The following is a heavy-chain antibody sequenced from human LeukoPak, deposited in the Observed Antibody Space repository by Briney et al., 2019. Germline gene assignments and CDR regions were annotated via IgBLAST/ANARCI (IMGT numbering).Heavy chain of an antibody. Sequence: ASVKVSCKASGYTFTSYVIHWVRQATGQGLEWMGWMNPNTGNTVYAQKFQGRVTMTRDTSISTAYMELSRLRSDDTAVYYCAREARDTMVRGGPSGVNWFDPWGQGTLVTVSS. D-gene: IGHD3-10*01. J-gene: IGHJ5*02. CDR1: GYTFTSYV. CDR2: MNPNTGNT. CDR3: AREARDTMVRGGPSGVNWFDP. V-gene: IGHV1-8*01.